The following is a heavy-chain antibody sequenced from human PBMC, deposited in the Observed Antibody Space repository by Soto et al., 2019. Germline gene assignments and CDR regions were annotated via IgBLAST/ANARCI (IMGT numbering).Heavy chain of an antibody. V-gene: IGHV4-4*02. J-gene: IGHJ5*02. Sequence: SEPLSLTCAVSGVSITSANWWTWVRQPPGGGLEWIGEISHSGITNYKASLKSRVTMSVDKTKNDVSLKLTSVTAADTAVYYCARVLRGWFDPWGQGTPVTVSS. CDR3: ARVLRGWFDP. CDR2: ISHSGIT. CDR1: GVSITSANW.